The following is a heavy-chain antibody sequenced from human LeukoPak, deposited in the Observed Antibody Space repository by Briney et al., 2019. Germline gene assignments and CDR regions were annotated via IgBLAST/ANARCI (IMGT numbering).Heavy chain of an antibody. D-gene: IGHD5-24*01. CDR2: FYVGGAT. Sequence: GGSLRLSCAASGFTFSDYYMSWIRQAPGKGLEWVSVFYVGGATYYADSVKGRFTISRDNSENTLYLQMKSLRAEDTAVYYCARGDGYNFFDYWGQGTLVTVSS. CDR3: ARGDGYNFFDY. CDR1: GFTFSDYY. V-gene: IGHV3-53*01. J-gene: IGHJ4*02.